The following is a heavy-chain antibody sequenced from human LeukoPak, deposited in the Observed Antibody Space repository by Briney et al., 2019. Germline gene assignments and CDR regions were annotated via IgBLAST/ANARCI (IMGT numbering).Heavy chain of an antibody. CDR3: ARDPAYGAYDY. V-gene: IGHV3-7*01. D-gene: IGHD4-17*01. CDR2: MDPNGNTK. Sequence: GGSLRLSSAPSGFRFTDSWMTWVRESPGRGLEWVAHMDPNGNTKNYLDSVKGRFTISRDNARNLVYLQLNSLRGEDTAVYYCARDPAYGAYDYWGQGILVTVSS. CDR1: GFRFTDSW. J-gene: IGHJ4*02.